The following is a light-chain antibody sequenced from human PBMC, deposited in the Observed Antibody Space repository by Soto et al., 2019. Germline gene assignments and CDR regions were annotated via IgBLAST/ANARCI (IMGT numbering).Light chain of an antibody. J-gene: IGKJ5*01. CDR2: DAS. V-gene: IGKV3-11*01. CDR3: QQRNSWPRA. Sequence: EIVMTQSPATLSVSPGERATLSCRASQSVNSHLAWYQQKRGQAPRPLIYDASNRATGIPARFNGSGSGTDFTLTISSLEPEDFAIYYCQQRNSWPRAFGQGTRLEIK. CDR1: QSVNSH.